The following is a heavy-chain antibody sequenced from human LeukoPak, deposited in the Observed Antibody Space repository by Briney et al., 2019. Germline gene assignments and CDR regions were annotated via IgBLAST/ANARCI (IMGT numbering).Heavy chain of an antibody. CDR1: GGTFSSYA. V-gene: IGHV1-69*04. CDR3: ARSAGGYESAEYFQH. Sequence: SVKVSCRASGGTFSSYAISWVRQAPGQGLEWMGRIIPIFGIANYAQKFQGRVTITADKSTSTAYMELSSLRSEDTAVYYCARSAGGYESAEYFQHWGQGTLVTVSS. D-gene: IGHD5-12*01. J-gene: IGHJ1*01. CDR2: IIPIFGIA.